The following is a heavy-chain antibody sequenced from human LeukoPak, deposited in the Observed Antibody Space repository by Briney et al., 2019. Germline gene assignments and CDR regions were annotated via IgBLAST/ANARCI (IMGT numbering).Heavy chain of an antibody. CDR2: INPDGGEE. CDR1: GLSLGNYW. Sequence: GGSLRLSCAASGLSLGNYWMNWVRQAPGKGLEWVANINPDGGEERYVDSVKGRFVISRDNAKKTLYLQMNSLRAEDTAVYYCAIWGADQNYWGQGTLVTVSS. D-gene: IGHD3-16*01. V-gene: IGHV3-7*02. CDR3: AIWGADQNY. J-gene: IGHJ4*02.